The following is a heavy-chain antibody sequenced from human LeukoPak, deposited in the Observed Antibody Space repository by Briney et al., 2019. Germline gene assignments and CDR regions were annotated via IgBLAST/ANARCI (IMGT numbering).Heavy chain of an antibody. Sequence: PGGSLRLSCAASGFTFSAHWMSWVRQAPGKGLEWVANIKQDESEKSYVDSVKGRFTISRDSAKKSLYLQMNSLRAEDTAVYYCARIGYCSSTSCPRGAFDIWGQGTMVTVSS. CDR1: GFTFSAHW. CDR2: IKQDESEK. V-gene: IGHV3-7*01. D-gene: IGHD2-2*01. CDR3: ARIGYCSSTSCPRGAFDI. J-gene: IGHJ3*02.